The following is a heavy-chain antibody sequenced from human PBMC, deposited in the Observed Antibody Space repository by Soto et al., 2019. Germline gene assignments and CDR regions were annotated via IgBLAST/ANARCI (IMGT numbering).Heavy chain of an antibody. CDR3: ARNGARPTKGGYYYYYYGMDV. CDR2: INPSGGST. D-gene: IGHD6-6*01. CDR1: GYTFTSYY. V-gene: IGHV1-46*01. J-gene: IGHJ6*02. Sequence: ASVKVSCKASGYTFTSYYMHWVRQAPGQGLEWMGIINPSGGSTSYAQKFQGRVTMTRDTSTSTVYVELSSLRSEDTAVYYCARNGARPTKGGYYYYYYGMDVWGQGTTVTVSS.